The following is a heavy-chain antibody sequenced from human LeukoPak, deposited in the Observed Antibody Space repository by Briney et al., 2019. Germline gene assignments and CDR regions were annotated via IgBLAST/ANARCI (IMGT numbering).Heavy chain of an antibody. J-gene: IGHJ6*03. D-gene: IGHD5-18*01. V-gene: IGHV4-39*07. CDR2: IFYSGST. CDR1: GGSISTSNYY. CDR3: ARVRGSYGSYYYYYYYMDV. Sequence: SETLSLTCTVSGGSISTSNYYWGWIRQPPGKGLEWIGNIFYSGSTYYSPSLRSRVTTSLDTSRNQFSLKLNSVTAADTAVYYCARVRGSYGSYYYYYYYMDVWGKGTTVTVSS.